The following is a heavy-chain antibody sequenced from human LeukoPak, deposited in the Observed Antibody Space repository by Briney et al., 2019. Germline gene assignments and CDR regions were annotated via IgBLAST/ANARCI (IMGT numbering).Heavy chain of an antibody. CDR2: INHSGST. D-gene: IGHD5-18*01. V-gene: IGHV4-34*01. CDR1: GGSFSGYY. Sequence: SETLPLTCAVYGGSFSGYYWSWIRQPPGKGLEWTGEINHSGSTNYNPSLKSRVTISVDTSKNQFSLKLSSVTAADTAVYYCARGKYSYGYSYRSYGMDVWGQGTTVTVSS. CDR3: ARGKYSYGYSYRSYGMDV. J-gene: IGHJ6*02.